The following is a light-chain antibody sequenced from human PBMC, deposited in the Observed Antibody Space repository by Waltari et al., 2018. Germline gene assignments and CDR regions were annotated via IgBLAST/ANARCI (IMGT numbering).Light chain of an antibody. J-gene: IGKJ2*01. Sequence: VLTQSPGTLSLSPGESATLSCRASQRITKKFFAWYQQKPGQAPRLLIYGASSRAAGIPDRFSGSGSGTDFTLTISRLEPEDSAVYYCQQYGSSVMYTFGQGTKLEIK. CDR3: QQYGSSVMYT. CDR2: GAS. CDR1: QRITKKF. V-gene: IGKV3-20*01.